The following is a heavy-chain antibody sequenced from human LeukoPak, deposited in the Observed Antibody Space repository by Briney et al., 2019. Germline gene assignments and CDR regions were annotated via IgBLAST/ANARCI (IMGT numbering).Heavy chain of an antibody. CDR1: GFTFSTYA. CDR2: ISTSGDRT. D-gene: IGHD1-26*01. CDR3: ARSAVGTSCCTAVDY. J-gene: IGHJ4*02. V-gene: IGHV3-23*01. Sequence: GGSLRLSCAASGFTFSTYAMTWVRQAPGKGLEWVSGISTSGDRTYYADSVNGRFTISRDNSKNTLYLQMNSLRAEDTAEYYCARSAVGTSCCTAVDYWGQGTLVTVSS.